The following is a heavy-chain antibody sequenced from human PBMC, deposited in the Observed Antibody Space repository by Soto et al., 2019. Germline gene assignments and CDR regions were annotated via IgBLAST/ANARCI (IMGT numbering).Heavy chain of an antibody. Sequence: SVKVSCKASGGTFSSYAISWVRQAPGQGLEWMGGIIPIFGTANYAQKFQGRVTITADESTSTAYMELSSLRSEDTAVYYCARVTTTAGRRGYYYYGMDVWGQGTTVTVSS. CDR2: IIPIFGTA. CDR1: GGTFSSYA. CDR3: ARVTTTAGRRGYYYYGMDV. D-gene: IGHD4-4*01. J-gene: IGHJ6*02. V-gene: IGHV1-69*13.